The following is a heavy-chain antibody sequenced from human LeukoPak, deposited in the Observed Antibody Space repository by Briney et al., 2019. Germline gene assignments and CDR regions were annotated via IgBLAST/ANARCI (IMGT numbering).Heavy chain of an antibody. V-gene: IGHV4-39*01. CDR1: GGSISSSSYY. CDR3: ARITPGGNSGDY. D-gene: IGHD4-23*01. Sequence: PSETLSLTCTVSGGSISSSSYYWGWIRQPTGKGLEWIGSVYSSGSTYYNPSLKSRVTISVDTSKNQFSLKLTSVTAADTAVYYCARITPGGNSGDYWGQGTLVTVSS. J-gene: IGHJ4*02. CDR2: VYSSGST.